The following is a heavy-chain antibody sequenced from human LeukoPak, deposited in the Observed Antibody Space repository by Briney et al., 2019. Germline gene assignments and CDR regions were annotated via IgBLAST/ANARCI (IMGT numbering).Heavy chain of an antibody. CDR1: GFTFSSYA. CDR3: ARVGVGATAGHYYFDY. Sequence: GGSLRLSCAASGFTFSSYAMSWVRQAPGKGLEWISAISGSDGSTYYADSVKGRFTISRDNSKNTLYLQMNSLRDEDMAVYYCARVGVGATAGHYYFDYWGQGTLVTVSS. CDR2: ISGSDGST. J-gene: IGHJ4*02. V-gene: IGHV3-23*01. D-gene: IGHD6-13*01.